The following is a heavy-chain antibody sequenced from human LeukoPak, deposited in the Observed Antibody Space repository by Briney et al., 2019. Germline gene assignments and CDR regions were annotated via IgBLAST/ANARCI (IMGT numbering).Heavy chain of an antibody. CDR1: GGSISSSSYY. CDR3: ASGYSYVVFDY. Sequence: PSETLSLTCTVSGGSISSSSYYWGGIRQPPGKGLEWIGSIYFSGSTYYNPSLKSRVTISVDTSKNQFSLKLSSVTAADTDVYYCASGYSYVVFDYWGQGTLVTVSS. D-gene: IGHD5-18*01. CDR2: IYFSGST. J-gene: IGHJ4*02. V-gene: IGHV4-39*01.